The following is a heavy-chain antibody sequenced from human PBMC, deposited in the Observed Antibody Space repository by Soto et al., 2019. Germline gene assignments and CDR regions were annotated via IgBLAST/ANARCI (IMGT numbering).Heavy chain of an antibody. CDR2: ISNDGSTK. V-gene: IGHV3-30*18. J-gene: IGHJ4*02. CDR1: GFICSGYG. Sequence: PGGSLRLSCAASGFICSGYGRHWVRQAPGEGLEWVAFISNDGSTKFYADSVKGRFTISRDNSKNTLYLQMNSLRAEDTAVYYCAKDRPYSRSWYVFDYWGQGTLVTVSS. CDR3: AKDRPYSRSWYVFDY. D-gene: IGHD6-13*01.